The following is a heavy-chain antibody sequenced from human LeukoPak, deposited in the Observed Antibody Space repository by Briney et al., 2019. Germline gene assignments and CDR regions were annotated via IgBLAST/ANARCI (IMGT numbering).Heavy chain of an antibody. Sequence: PGGSLRLSCAGSGFKLSNYAMSWVRQVPGKGLEWLSAITGGGRTTRYADSVKGRFTISRDNSKNTLYLQMNGLRVEDTAIYYCAKDRSNAYDYYYMDVWGKGTTVTVSS. V-gene: IGHV3-23*01. CDR3: AKDRSNAYDYYYMDV. CDR1: GFKLSNYA. J-gene: IGHJ6*03. D-gene: IGHD2-21*01. CDR2: ITGGGRTT.